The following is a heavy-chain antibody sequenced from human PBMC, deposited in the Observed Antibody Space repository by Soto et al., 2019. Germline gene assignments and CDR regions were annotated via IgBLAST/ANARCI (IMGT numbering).Heavy chain of an antibody. CDR2: IYYSGST. CDR3: ARGLLVTMVRGVIHNYFDY. CDR1: GGSISSGDYY. J-gene: IGHJ4*02. Sequence: SETLSLTCTVSGGSISSGDYYWSWIRQPPGKGLEWIGYIYYSGSTYYNPSLKSRVTISVDTSKNQFSLKLSSVTAADTAVYYCARGLLVTMVRGVIHNYFDYWGQGTLVTVSS. V-gene: IGHV4-30-4*01. D-gene: IGHD3-10*01.